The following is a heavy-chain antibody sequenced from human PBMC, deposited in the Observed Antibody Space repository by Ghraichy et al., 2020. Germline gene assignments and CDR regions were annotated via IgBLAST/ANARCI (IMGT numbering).Heavy chain of an antibody. D-gene: IGHD4-23*01. V-gene: IGHV3-48*02. CDR2: ITSSGRTI. CDR1: GFTLSSYS. CDR3: ARGSRVVRFYYYDGMDV. Sequence: AGSLRLSCVGSGFTLSSYSMNWVRQSPGKGLEWVSYITSSGRTIFYADSVKGRFTISRDNAQNSLYLQMNSLRDEDTAVYYCARGSRVVRFYYYDGMDVWGQGTTVTVS. J-gene: IGHJ6*02.